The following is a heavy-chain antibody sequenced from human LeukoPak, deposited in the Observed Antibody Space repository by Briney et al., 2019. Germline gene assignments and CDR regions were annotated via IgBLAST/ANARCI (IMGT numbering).Heavy chain of an antibody. Sequence: ASVKVSCKASGYTFTGYYMHWVRQAPGQGLEWMGWINPNGGGTNYAQKFQGRVTMTRDTSISTAYMELSRLRSDDTAVYYCARVQMPMIVVVITDLSFDYWGQGTLVTVSS. V-gene: IGHV1-2*02. CDR2: INPNGGGT. CDR3: ARVQMPMIVVVITDLSFDY. CDR1: GYTFTGYY. D-gene: IGHD3-22*01. J-gene: IGHJ4*02.